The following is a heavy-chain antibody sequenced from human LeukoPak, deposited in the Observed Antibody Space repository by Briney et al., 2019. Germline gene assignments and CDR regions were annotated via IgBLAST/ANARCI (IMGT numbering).Heavy chain of an antibody. CDR3: ARLKYNWNLDAFDI. D-gene: IGHD1-20*01. V-gene: IGHV4-34*01. Sequence: SETLSLTCAVYGGSFSGYYWSWIRQPPGKGLEWFGEINHSGSTNYNPSLKSRVTISVDTSKNQFSLKLSSVTAADTAVYYCARLKYNWNLDAFDIWGQGTMVTVSS. CDR1: GGSFSGYY. CDR2: INHSGST. J-gene: IGHJ3*02.